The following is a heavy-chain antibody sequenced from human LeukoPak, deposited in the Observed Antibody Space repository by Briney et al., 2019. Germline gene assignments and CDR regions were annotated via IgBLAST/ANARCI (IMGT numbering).Heavy chain of an antibody. J-gene: IGHJ2*01. CDR3: AKAPWRDSSAYWYFGL. Sequence: GGSLRLSCAASGFIFTSYAMTWVRQAPGKGLEWVSTISASGGSTYYADSVKGRFTISRDNSKNSLYLQMNSLRAEDTAVYYCAKAPWRDSSAYWYFGLWGRGTLVTVSS. D-gene: IGHD3-22*01. CDR1: GFIFTSYA. CDR2: ISASGGST. V-gene: IGHV3-23*01.